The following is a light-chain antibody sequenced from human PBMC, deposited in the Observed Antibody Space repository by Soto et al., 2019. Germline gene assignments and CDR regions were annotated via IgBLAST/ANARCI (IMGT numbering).Light chain of an antibody. J-gene: IGLJ1*01. CDR1: SSNIGKNV. CDR2: YDD. CDR3: AAWDDSLNGHV. Sequence: QAVVTQPPSVSAAPRQTVTISCSGSSSNIGKNVVSWYQQLPGKAPKLLIYYDDLLASGVSDRFSGSKSGTSASLAISGLQSEDEADYHCAAWDDSLNGHVFGTGTKVTVL. V-gene: IGLV1-36*01.